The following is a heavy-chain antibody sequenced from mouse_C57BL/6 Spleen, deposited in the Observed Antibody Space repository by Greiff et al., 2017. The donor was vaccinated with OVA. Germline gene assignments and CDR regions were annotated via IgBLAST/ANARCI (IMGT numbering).Heavy chain of an antibody. J-gene: IGHJ2*01. D-gene: IGHD1-1*01. CDR3: ARSSTTVVYFDY. CDR1: GYTFTSYW. CDR2: IDPSDSET. Sequence: QVQLQQPGAELVRPGSSVKLSCKASGYTFTSYWMHWVKQRPIQGLEWIGNIDPSDSETHYNQKFKDKATLTVDKSSSTAYMQLSSLTSADSAVYYCARSSTTVVYFDYWGQGTTLTVSS. V-gene: IGHV1-52*01.